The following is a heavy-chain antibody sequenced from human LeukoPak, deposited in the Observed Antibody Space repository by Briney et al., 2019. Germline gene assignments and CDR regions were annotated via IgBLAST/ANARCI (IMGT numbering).Heavy chain of an antibody. V-gene: IGHV3-30*18. Sequence: PGGSLRLSCAASGFTFSSYGMHWVRQAPGKGLEWVAVISYDGSNKYYADSVKGRFTISRDNSKNTLYLQMDSLRAEDTAVYYCAKVSLSGSYLHYNWFDPWGQGTLVTVSS. CDR2: ISYDGSNK. J-gene: IGHJ5*02. D-gene: IGHD1-26*01. CDR3: AKVSLSGSYLHYNWFDP. CDR1: GFTFSSYG.